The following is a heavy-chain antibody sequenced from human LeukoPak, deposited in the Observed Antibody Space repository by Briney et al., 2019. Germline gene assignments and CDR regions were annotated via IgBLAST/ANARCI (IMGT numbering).Heavy chain of an antibody. CDR2: VTSGSGVST. V-gene: IGHV3-23*01. CDR3: GRDCTGGTCHSGY. J-gene: IGHJ4*02. Sequence: GGSLRLPCAASGFTFSSYAMTWVRQAPGKGLEWVSTVTSGSGVSTYYADSVKGRFTLSRDNSRNTLYLQMNSLRAEDTAVYHCGRDCTGGTCHSGYWGQGTLVTVSS. CDR1: GFTFSSYA. D-gene: IGHD2-15*01.